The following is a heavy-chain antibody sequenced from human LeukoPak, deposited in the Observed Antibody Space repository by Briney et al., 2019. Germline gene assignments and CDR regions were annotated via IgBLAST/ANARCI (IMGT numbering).Heavy chain of an antibody. CDR1: GGSISSSSYY. CDR3: ARTSYDYMWGTYRYIDY. J-gene: IGHJ4*02. CDR2: INHSGST. D-gene: IGHD3-16*02. Sequence: PSETLSLTCTVSGGSISSSSYYWGWIRQPPGKGLEWIGEINHSGSTSYNPSLKSRVTISGDTSKNQFSLKLSSVTAADTAVYYCARTSYDYMWGTYRYIDYWDQGTLVTVSS. V-gene: IGHV4-39*07.